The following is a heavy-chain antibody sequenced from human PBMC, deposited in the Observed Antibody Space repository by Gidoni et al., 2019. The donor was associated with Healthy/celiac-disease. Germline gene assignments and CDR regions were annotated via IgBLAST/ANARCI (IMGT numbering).Heavy chain of an antibody. CDR1: GFTFSSYW. CDR3: AREGHYDILTGYDPFDY. J-gene: IGHJ4*02. V-gene: IGHV3-7*01. Sequence: EVQLVESGGGLVQPGGSLRLSCAASGFTFSSYWMSWVRQAPGKGLEWVANIKQDGSEKYYVDSLKGRFTISRDNAKNSLYLQMNSLRAEDTAVYYCAREGHYDILTGYDPFDYWGQGTLVTVSS. CDR2: IKQDGSEK. D-gene: IGHD3-9*01.